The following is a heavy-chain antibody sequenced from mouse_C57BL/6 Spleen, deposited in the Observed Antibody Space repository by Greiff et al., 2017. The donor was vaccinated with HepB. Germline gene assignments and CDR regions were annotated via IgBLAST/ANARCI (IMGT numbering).Heavy chain of an antibody. J-gene: IGHJ3*01. CDR3: ARVDYGRGRFAY. CDR2: IYPGSGST. V-gene: IGHV1-55*01. Sequence: QVQLKESGAELVKPGASVKMSCKASGYTFTSYWITWVKQRPGQGLEWIGDIYPGSGSTNYNEKFKSKATLTVDTSSSTAYMQLSSLTSEDSAVYYCARVDYGRGRFAYWGQGTLVTVSA. D-gene: IGHD1-1*01. CDR1: GYTFTSYW.